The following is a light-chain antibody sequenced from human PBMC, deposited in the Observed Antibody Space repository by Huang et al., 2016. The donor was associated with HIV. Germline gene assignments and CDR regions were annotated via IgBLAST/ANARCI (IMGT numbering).Light chain of an antibody. CDR3: MQALQTPLT. CDR2: MGS. J-gene: IGKJ4*01. Sequence: DIVMTQSPLSLPVTPGEPASISCRSIQSLLHSNGYIYLDWYLHKAGQSPQLLSYMGSNRASGVPDRFSGSGSGTDFTLKISRVEAEDVGVYYCMQALQTPLTFGGGTKVEIK. V-gene: IGKV2-28*01. CDR1: QSLLHSNGYIY.